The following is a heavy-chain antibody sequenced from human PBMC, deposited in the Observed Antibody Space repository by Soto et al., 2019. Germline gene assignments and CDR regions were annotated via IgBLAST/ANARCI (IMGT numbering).Heavy chain of an antibody. V-gene: IGHV1-69*01. J-gene: IGHJ4*02. CDR1: GGTFSSYA. D-gene: IGHD3-22*01. Sequence: QVQLVQSGAEVKKPGSSVKVSCKASGGTFSSYAISWVRQAPGQGLEWMGGIIPIFGTANYAQKFQGRVTITADESTSTAYMELSSLRSEDTAVYYCARDRGHYYDSSGYRNYFDYWGQGTLVTVSS. CDR2: IIPIFGTA. CDR3: ARDRGHYYDSSGYRNYFDY.